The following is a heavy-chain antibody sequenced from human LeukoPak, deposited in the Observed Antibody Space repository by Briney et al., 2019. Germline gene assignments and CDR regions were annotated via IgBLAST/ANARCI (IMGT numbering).Heavy chain of an antibody. V-gene: IGHV4-31*03. CDR2: IYYSGST. CDR3: AIDYDFWSGSYYYGMDV. J-gene: IGHJ6*02. CDR1: GGSISSGGYY. D-gene: IGHD3-3*01. Sequence: SETLSLTCTVSGGSISSGGYYWSWIRQHPGKGLEWIGYIYYSGSTYYNPSLRSRVTISVDTSKNQYSLKLSSVTAADTAVYYCAIDYDFWSGSYYYGMDVWGQGTTVTVSS.